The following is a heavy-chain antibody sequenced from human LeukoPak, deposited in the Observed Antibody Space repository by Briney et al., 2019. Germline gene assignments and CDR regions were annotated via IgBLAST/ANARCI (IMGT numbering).Heavy chain of an antibody. Sequence: PGGSLRLSCAASGFTFSSYEMNWIRQPPGKGLEWIGEINHSGSTNYNPSLKSRVTISVDTSKNQFSLKLSSVTAADTAVYYCARHRGYHLNWFDPWGQGTLVTVSS. CDR1: GFTFSSYE. CDR2: INHSGST. J-gene: IGHJ5*02. V-gene: IGHV4-34*01. CDR3: ARHRGYHLNWFDP. D-gene: IGHD2-2*01.